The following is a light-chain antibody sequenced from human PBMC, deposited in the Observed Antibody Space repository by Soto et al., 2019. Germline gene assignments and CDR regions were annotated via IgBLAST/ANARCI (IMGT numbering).Light chain of an antibody. CDR2: AAS. CDR3: QKSSSAFFT. CDR1: QAIGNY. V-gene: IGKV1-27*01. J-gene: IGKJ3*01. Sequence: DIQMTQSPTSLSASLGDRVTITCRASQAIGNYLAWYYQKPGKAPQLLVYAASTLQSGVPSRFSGSGSGTDFTLTISSLQPEDVATYYCQKSSSAFFTFGPGTKVDIK.